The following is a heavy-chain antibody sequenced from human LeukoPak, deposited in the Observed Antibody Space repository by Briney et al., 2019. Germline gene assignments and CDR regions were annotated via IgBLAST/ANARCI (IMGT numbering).Heavy chain of an antibody. D-gene: IGHD2-15*01. Sequence: SETLSLTCTVSGGSISSGSYYWGWIRQPAGKGLEWIGRIYTSGSTNYNPSLKSRVTISVDTSKNQFSLKLSSVTAADTAVYYCVREILYCSGGSCYRGPFDNWGQGTLVTVSA. V-gene: IGHV4-61*02. CDR2: IYTSGST. CDR3: VREILYCSGGSCYRGPFDN. J-gene: IGHJ4*02. CDR1: GGSISSGSYY.